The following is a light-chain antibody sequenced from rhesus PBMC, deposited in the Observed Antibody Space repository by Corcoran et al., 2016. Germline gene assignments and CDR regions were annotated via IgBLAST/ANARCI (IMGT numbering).Light chain of an antibody. CDR3: MQALEFPLT. V-gene: IGKV2-104*02. CDR2: EVS. CDR1: QSLLDSEDGNTY. J-gene: IGKJ4*01. Sequence: DIVMTQTPLSLPVTPGEPASISCRSSQSLLDSEDGNTYLDWYLPKPGQSPQLLIYEVSNRASGVPDRFSGSGSDTDCTPKISRVEAEDVGVYYCMQALEFPLTFGGGTKVEIK.